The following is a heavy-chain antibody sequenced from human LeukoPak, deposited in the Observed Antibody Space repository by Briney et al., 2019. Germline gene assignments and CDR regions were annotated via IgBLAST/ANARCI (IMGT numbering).Heavy chain of an antibody. Sequence: SETLSLTCAVYGGSFSGYYWSWIRQPPGKGLEWIGYIYYSGSTNYNPSLKNRVTISADTSKDQISLRLSSVTAADTAVYYCARHDYSNYPPSNWFDPWGRGTLVTVSS. J-gene: IGHJ5*02. D-gene: IGHD4-11*01. CDR3: ARHDYSNYPPSNWFDP. V-gene: IGHV4-59*08. CDR1: GGSFSGYY. CDR2: IYYSGST.